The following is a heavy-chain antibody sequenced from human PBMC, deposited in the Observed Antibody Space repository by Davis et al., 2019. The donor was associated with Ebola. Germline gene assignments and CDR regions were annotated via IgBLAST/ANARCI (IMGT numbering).Heavy chain of an antibody. Sequence: GESLKISCEASGLTFSNYNMNWVRQAPGKGLVWVSRIHSDGTSTIYTDSVKGRFTISRDNAKNTLYLQMNSLRAEDTAVYYCARDRYYTIDVWGQGTTVTVSS. V-gene: IGHV3-74*01. CDR2: IHSDGTST. CDR3: ARDRYYTIDV. CDR1: GLTFSNYN. J-gene: IGHJ6*02. D-gene: IGHD3-10*01.